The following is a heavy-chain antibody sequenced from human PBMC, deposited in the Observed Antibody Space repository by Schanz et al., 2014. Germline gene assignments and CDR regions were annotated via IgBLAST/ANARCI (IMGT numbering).Heavy chain of an antibody. D-gene: IGHD3-16*01. V-gene: IGHV3-21*01. J-gene: IGHJ4*02. CDR3: ARETPFLCDS. CDR1: GFTFSSYT. Sequence: EVQLVESGGGLVKPGDSLRLSCAASGFTFSSYTMKWVRQAPGKGLEWVSSISSTSTYLYYADSVKGRFTISRDSARNSLYLQMSSLRAEDTAVYYCARETPFLCDSWGQGTLVTVSS. CDR2: ISSTSTYL.